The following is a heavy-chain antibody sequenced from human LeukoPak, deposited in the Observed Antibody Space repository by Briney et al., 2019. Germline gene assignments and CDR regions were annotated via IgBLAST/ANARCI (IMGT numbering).Heavy chain of an antibody. CDR3: ARVGRESSGRNSYYFDY. D-gene: IGHD3-22*01. V-gene: IGHV1-18*01. CDR2: ISAYNGNT. CDR1: GYTFTSYG. J-gene: IGHJ4*02. Sequence: ASVKVSCKASGYTFTSYGISWVRPAPGQGLEWMGWISAYNGNTNYAQKLQGRVTMTTDTSTSTAYMELRSLRSDDTAVYYCARVGRESSGRNSYYFDYWGQGTLVTVSS.